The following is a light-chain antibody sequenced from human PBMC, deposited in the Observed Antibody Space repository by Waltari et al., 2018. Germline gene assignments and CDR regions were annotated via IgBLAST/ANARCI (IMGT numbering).Light chain of an antibody. CDR1: QSVSSY. V-gene: IGKV3-15*01. CDR3: QQYYNWPLLT. CDR2: GAS. J-gene: IGKJ4*01. Sequence: ELVMTQSPATLSVSPGERATLSCRASQSVSSYLAWYQQKPGQAPRLLIYGASTRATGIPARFSGSGSGTEFTLTISSLQSEDFAVYYCQQYYNWPLLTFGGGTKVEIK.